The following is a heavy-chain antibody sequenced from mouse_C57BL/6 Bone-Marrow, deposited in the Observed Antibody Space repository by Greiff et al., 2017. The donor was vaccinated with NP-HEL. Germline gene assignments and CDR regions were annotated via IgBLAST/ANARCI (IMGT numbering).Heavy chain of an antibody. V-gene: IGHV1-50*01. J-gene: IGHJ2*01. D-gene: IGHD2-4*01. CDR3: ARDDYDLPYFDY. CDR2: IDPSDSYT. Sequence: QVQLQQPGAELVKPGASVKLSCKASGYTFTSYWTQWVKQRPGQGLEWIGEIDPSDSYTNYNQKFKGKATLTVDTSSSTAYMQLSSLTSEDSAVYYCARDDYDLPYFDYWGQGTTLTVSS. CDR1: GYTFTSYW.